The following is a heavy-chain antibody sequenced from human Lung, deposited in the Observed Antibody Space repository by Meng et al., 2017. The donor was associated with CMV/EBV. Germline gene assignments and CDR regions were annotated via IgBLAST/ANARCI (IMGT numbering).Heavy chain of an antibody. Sequence: GEXXKISCAASGFTVSSDYMSWVRQAPGKGLEWVSVIYSTGNTYYADSVQGRFTISRDNSKNTLYLQMNSLRAEDTAVYYCSMGMSADLFDYWGQGTLVTVSS. D-gene: IGHD6-25*01. CDR2: IYSTGNT. V-gene: IGHV3-53*01. CDR3: SMGMSADLFDY. J-gene: IGHJ4*02. CDR1: GFTVSSDY.